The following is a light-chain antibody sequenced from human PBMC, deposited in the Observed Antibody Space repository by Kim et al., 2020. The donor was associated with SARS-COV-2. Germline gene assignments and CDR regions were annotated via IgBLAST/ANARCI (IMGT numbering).Light chain of an antibody. J-gene: IGLJ2*01. Sequence: QSVLTQPPSVSAATGQKVTISCSGSSSNIANNYVSWYQQLPGTAPKVLIYDSNKRPSGIPDRFSGSRSGTSATLDIIGLQTGDEADYFCVTWDSSLSSMVFCGGTQLTVL. CDR3: VTWDSSLSSMV. CDR1: SSNIANNY. V-gene: IGLV1-51*01. CDR2: DSN.